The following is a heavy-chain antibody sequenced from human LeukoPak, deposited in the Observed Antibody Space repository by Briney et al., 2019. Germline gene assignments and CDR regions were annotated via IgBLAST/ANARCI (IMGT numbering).Heavy chain of an antibody. CDR2: INPNSGGT. V-gene: IGHV1-2*02. D-gene: IGHD6-19*01. CDR1: GYTFTGYY. CDR3: ARVRPGIAVAGTPYYFDY. Sequence: ASVKVSCKASGYTFTGYYMHWVRQAPGQGLEWMGWINPNSGGTNYAQKFQGRVTMTRDTSISTAYMELSRLRSDNTAVYYCARVRPGIAVAGTPYYFDYWGQGTQVTVSS. J-gene: IGHJ4*02.